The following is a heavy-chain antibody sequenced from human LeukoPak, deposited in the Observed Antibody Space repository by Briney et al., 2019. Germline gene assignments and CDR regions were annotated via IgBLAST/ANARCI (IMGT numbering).Heavy chain of an antibody. CDR2: IYPGDSDT. Sequence: GESLKISCKGSGYSFTAGWIGWVRQMPGKGREWMGAIYPGDSDTRYSPSFQGQVTISADKSISTAYLQWSSLKASDTAMYYCARPTSGWSFDYWGQGTLVTVSS. CDR1: GYSFTAGW. J-gene: IGHJ4*02. D-gene: IGHD6-19*01. CDR3: ARPTSGWSFDY. V-gene: IGHV5-51*01.